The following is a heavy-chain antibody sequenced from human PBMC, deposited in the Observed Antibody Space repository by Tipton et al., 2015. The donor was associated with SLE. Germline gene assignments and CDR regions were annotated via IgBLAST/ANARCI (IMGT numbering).Heavy chain of an antibody. CDR3: ARGVLEWLGYFDY. D-gene: IGHD3-3*01. J-gene: IGHJ4*02. CDR2: IYYSGST. V-gene: IGHV4-59*01. CDR1: GGSISSYY. Sequence: TLSLTCTVSGGSISSYYWSWIRQPPGKGLEWIGYIYYSGSTNYNPSLKSRVTISVDTSKNQFSLKLSSVTAADTAVYYCARGVLEWLGYFDYWGQGTLVTVSS.